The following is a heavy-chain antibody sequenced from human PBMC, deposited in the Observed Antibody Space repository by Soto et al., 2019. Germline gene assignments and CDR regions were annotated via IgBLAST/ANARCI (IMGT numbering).Heavy chain of an antibody. D-gene: IGHD6-6*01. CDR3: AGWDSSSVYYYYMDV. J-gene: IGHJ6*03. CDR2: ISSSGSTI. CDR1: GFTFSDYY. Sequence: GGSLRLSCAASGFTFSDYYMSWIRQAPGKGLEWVSYISSSGSTIYYADSVKGRFTISRDNAKNSLYLQMNSLRAEDTAVYYWAGWDSSSVYYYYMDVWGKGTTVTVSS. V-gene: IGHV3-11*01.